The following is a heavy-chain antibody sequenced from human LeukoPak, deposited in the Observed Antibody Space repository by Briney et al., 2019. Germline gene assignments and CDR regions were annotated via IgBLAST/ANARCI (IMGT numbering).Heavy chain of an antibody. Sequence: TETLSLTCAVYGGSFSGSYWSWIRQPPGKGLEWIGEINYSGRTKHNPSLKSRVNISVDTSKNEFSLKLSSVTAADTAVYYCARESRGYNSGLFDYWGQGTLVTVSS. CDR3: ARESRGYNSGLFDY. D-gene: IGHD5-24*01. CDR1: GGSFSGSY. CDR2: INYSGRT. V-gene: IGHV4-34*01. J-gene: IGHJ4*02.